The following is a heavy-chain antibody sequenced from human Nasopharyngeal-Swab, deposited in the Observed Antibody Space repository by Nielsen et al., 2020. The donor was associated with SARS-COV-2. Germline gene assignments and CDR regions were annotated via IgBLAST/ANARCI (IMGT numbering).Heavy chain of an antibody. J-gene: IGHJ5*02. CDR3: ARDNRQWLVRGWFDP. D-gene: IGHD6-19*01. V-gene: IGHV1-2*06. Sequence: GESLKISCKASGYTFTGYYMHWVRQAPGQGLEWMGRINPNSGGTNYAQKFQGRVTMTRDTSISTAYMELSRLRSDDTAVYYCARDNRQWLVRGWFDPWGQGTLVTVSS. CDR2: INPNSGGT. CDR1: GYTFTGYY.